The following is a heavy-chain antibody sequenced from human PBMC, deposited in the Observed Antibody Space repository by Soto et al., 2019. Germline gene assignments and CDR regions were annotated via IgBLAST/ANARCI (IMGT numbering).Heavy chain of an antibody. Sequence: ASVKVSCKASGYTFTSYGISWVRQAPGQGLEWMGWISAYNGNTNYAQKHQGRVTMTTDTSTSTAYMELRSLRSDDTAVYYCAREGELLLDYYYGMDVWGQGTTVTVSS. CDR3: AREGELLLDYYYGMDV. D-gene: IGHD1-26*01. CDR1: GYTFTSYG. J-gene: IGHJ6*02. V-gene: IGHV1-18*01. CDR2: ISAYNGNT.